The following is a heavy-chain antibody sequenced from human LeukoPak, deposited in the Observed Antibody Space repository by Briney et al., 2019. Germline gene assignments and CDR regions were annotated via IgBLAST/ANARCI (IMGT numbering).Heavy chain of an antibody. CDR1: GFTFNTYW. CDR3: ARDWGVVIAAPGGGYFAH. J-gene: IGHJ4*02. CDR2: IKSDGSEK. D-gene: IGHD6-25*01. V-gene: IGHV3-7*01. Sequence: GGSLRLSCAASGFTFNTYWMSWVRQSPGKGLEWVANIKSDGSEKHYVDSVRGRFTISRDSAKNSMYLQMNSLRAEDTAVYYCARDWGVVIAAPGGGYFAHGGQETLATVS.